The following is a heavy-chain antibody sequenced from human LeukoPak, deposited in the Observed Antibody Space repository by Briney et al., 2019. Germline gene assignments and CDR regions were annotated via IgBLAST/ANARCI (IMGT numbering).Heavy chain of an antibody. CDR1: GYTFTGYY. CDR2: INPNSGGT. J-gene: IGHJ4*02. CDR3: AGSYYYGSGRSFDY. Sequence: GASVKVSCKASGYTFTGYYMHWVRQAPGQGLEWMGWINPNSGGTNYAQKFQGRVTMTRDTSISTAYMELSRLRSDDTAVYYCAGSYYYGSGRSFDYWGQGTLVTVSS. V-gene: IGHV1-2*02. D-gene: IGHD3-10*01.